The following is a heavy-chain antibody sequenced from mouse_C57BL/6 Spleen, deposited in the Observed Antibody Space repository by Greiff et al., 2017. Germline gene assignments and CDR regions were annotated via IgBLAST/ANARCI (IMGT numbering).Heavy chain of an antibody. Sequence: QVQLQQPGTELVKPGASVKLSCKASGYTFTSYWMHWVKQRPGQGLEWIGNINPSNGGTNYNEKFKSKDTLTVDKSSSTAYMQLSSLTSEDSAVYYCARKDFELGYYYAMDYWGQGTSVPVSS. D-gene: IGHD4-1*01. J-gene: IGHJ4*01. CDR1: GYTFTSYW. CDR3: ARKDFELGYYYAMDY. CDR2: INPSNGGT. V-gene: IGHV1-53*01.